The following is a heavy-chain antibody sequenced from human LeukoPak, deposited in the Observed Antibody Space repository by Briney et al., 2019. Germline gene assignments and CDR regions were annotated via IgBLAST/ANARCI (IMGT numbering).Heavy chain of an antibody. V-gene: IGHV1-24*01. J-gene: IGHJ5*02. Sequence: ASVKVSCKASGYTLTELSMHWVRQAPGKGLEWMGGFDPEDGETIYAQKFQGRVTMTEDTSTDTAYVELSSLRSEDTAVYYCATETQYCSSTSCYYAPWGQGTLVTVSS. CDR3: ATETQYCSSTSCYYAP. CDR2: FDPEDGET. D-gene: IGHD2-2*01. CDR1: GYTLTELS.